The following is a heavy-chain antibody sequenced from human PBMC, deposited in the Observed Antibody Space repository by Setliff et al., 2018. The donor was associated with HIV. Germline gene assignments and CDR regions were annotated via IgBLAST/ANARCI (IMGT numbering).Heavy chain of an antibody. CDR1: GDSISSSGYY. CDR3: ARANPYGDLGGWYFDL. CDR2: IHYSGST. V-gene: IGHV4-31*03. D-gene: IGHD4-17*01. J-gene: IGHJ2*01. Sequence: PSETLSLTCTVFGDSISSSGYYWSWIRQHPGKGLEWIGYIHYSGSTSFNPSLKSRVTISVDTSNNQFSLKLSSVTAADTAVYYCARANPYGDLGGWYFDLWGRGTLVTVSS.